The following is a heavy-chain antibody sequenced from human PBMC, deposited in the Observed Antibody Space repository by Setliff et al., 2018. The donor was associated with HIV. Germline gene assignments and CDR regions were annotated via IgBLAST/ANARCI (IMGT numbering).Heavy chain of an antibody. CDR3: AKCSEMLGTPATTSGYYCGWFDP. Sequence: ASVKVSCKASGYSFTTYGISWVRQAPGQGIEWMEWVSAYDGKALYAQKFQGRVTMTTDTSTGTAYMDLRGLRSDDTAVYYCAKCSEMLGTPATTSGYYCGWFDPWGQGTLVTVSS. CDR1: GYSFTTYG. D-gene: IGHD3-22*01. CDR2: VSAYDGKA. J-gene: IGHJ5*02. V-gene: IGHV1-18*01.